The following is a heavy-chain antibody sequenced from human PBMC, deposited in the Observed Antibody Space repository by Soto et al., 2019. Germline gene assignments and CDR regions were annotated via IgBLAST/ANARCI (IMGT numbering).Heavy chain of an antibody. D-gene: IGHD6-13*01. J-gene: IGHJ4*02. Sequence: GPSVKVSCKGSGYTPTELSMHWVRQAPGKGPEWMGAFDPEDGETIYAQKFQGRVTMTEDTSTDTAYMELSSLRSEDTAVYYCATAAYSSSWFRATAYRSQYYFDYWGQGTLVTVSS. CDR3: ATAAYSSSWFRATAYRSQYYFDY. CDR1: GYTPTELS. CDR2: FDPEDGET. V-gene: IGHV1-24*01.